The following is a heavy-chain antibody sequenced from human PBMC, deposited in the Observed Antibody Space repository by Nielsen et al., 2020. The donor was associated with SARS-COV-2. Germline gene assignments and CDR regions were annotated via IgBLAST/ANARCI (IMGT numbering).Heavy chain of an antibody. CDR1: GYTFTSYG. CDR2: ISAYNGNT. J-gene: IGHJ6*02. Sequence: ASVKVSCKASGYTFTSYGIGWVRQAPGQGLEWMGWISAYNGNTNYAQKLQGRVTMTTDTSTSTAYMELRSLRSDDTAVYYCARERGQNYYYYYGMDIWGQGTTVTVSS. V-gene: IGHV1-18*01. D-gene: IGHD3-10*01. CDR3: ARERGQNYYYYYGMDI.